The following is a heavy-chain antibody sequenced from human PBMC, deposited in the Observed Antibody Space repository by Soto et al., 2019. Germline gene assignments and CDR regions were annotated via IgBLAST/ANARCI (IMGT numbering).Heavy chain of an antibody. D-gene: IGHD2-21*02. Sequence: PSETLSLTCTVSGGSISSYYWSWIRQPPGKGLEWIGYIYYTGNTDYSPSLRSRVSISVDTSKNQFSLKLSSVTAADTAFYYCARHSGVTLFDYWGQGTLVTVSS. CDR3: ARHSGVTLFDY. CDR1: GGSISSYY. V-gene: IGHV4-59*08. J-gene: IGHJ4*02. CDR2: IYYTGNT.